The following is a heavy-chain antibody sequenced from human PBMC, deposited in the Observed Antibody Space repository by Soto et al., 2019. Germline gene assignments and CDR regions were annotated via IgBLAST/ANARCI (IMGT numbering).Heavy chain of an antibody. CDR1: GFTFTSYS. V-gene: IGHV3-48*01. CDR2: IRGTT. CDR3: ARDDSFAFDI. J-gene: IGHJ3*02. D-gene: IGHD2-21*01. Sequence: EVQLVESGGGLVQPGGSLRLSCAASGFTFTSYSMNWVRQAPGKGLEWVSYIRGTTHYADSVKGRFTISRDIARSSLYLQMNSLRADDTAVYYCARDDSFAFDIWGQGTMVTVSS.